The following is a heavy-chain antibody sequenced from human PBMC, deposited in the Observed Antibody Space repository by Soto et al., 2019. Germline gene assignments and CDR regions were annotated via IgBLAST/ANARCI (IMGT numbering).Heavy chain of an antibody. D-gene: IGHD3-3*01. CDR3: ARDLIYYDFWSGSPPDAFDI. Sequence: GALRLSCAASGFTFSSYGMHWVRQAPGKGLEWVAVIWYDGSNKYYADSVKGRFTISRDNSKNTLYLQMNSLRAEDTAVYYCARDLIYYDFWSGSPPDAFDIWGQGTMVTVSS. V-gene: IGHV3-33*01. CDR1: GFTFSSYG. J-gene: IGHJ3*02. CDR2: IWYDGSNK.